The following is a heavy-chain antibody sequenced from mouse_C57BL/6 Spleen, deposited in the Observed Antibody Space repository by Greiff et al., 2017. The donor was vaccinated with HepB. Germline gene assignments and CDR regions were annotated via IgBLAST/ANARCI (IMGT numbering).Heavy chain of an antibody. Sequence: QVQLQQPGAELVKPGASVKVSCKASGYTFTSYWMHWVKQRPGQGLEWIGRLHPSASDTNYNQKFKGTATLTVDKSSSTAYMQLSSLTSEDSAVYYCAMSAGYSILDYWGQGTTLTVSS. CDR3: AMSAGYSILDY. CDR2: LHPSASDT. CDR1: GYTFTSYW. J-gene: IGHJ2*01. V-gene: IGHV1-74*01. D-gene: IGHD2-3*01.